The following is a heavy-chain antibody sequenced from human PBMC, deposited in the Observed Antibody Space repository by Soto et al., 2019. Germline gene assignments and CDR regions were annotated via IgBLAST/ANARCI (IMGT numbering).Heavy chain of an antibody. CDR2: IIPIFGTA. CDR1: GGTFSSYA. V-gene: IGHV1-69*13. Sequence: SVKVSCKASGGTFSSYAISWVRQAPGQGLEWMGGIIPIFGTANYAQKFQGRVTITADESTSTAYMELSSLRSEDTAVYYCARGRKGDLHYYYGMDVWGQGTTVTVSS. CDR3: ARGRKGDLHYYYGMDV. D-gene: IGHD2-21*01. J-gene: IGHJ6*02.